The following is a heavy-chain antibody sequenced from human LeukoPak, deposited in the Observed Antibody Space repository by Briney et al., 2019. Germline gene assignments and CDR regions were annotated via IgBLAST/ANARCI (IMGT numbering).Heavy chain of an antibody. V-gene: IGHV3-53*01. CDR2: IYSGGST. Sequence: GGSLRLSCAASGFTVSSNYMSWVRQAPGTGLEWGSVIYSGGSTNYADSVRGRFTISRDNSKNTLYLQMNSLRAEDTAVYYCARGRYEFSAAMDVWGQGTTVTVSS. CDR1: GFTVSSNY. D-gene: IGHD5-12*01. CDR3: ARGRYEFSAAMDV. J-gene: IGHJ6*02.